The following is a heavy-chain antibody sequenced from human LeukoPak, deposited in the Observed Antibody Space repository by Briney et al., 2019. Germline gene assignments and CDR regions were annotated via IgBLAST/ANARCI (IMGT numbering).Heavy chain of an antibody. CDR1: GFTFDDYA. CDR2: ISWNSGYI. J-gene: IGHJ4*02. V-gene: IGHV3-9*03. Sequence: GGSLRLSCAASGFTFDDYAMHWVRQAPGKGLEWVSGISWNSGYIGYADSVKGRFTISRDNAKNSLYLQMNSLRADDMALYYCARLGDLYSSSWFDYWGQGTLVTVSS. D-gene: IGHD6-13*01. CDR3: ARLGDLYSSSWFDY.